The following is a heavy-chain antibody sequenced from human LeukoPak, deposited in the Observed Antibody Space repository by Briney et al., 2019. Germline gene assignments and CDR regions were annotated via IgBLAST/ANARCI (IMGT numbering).Heavy chain of an antibody. CDR2: IKQDGSEK. J-gene: IGHJ6*03. CDR3: AREDAGYCSSTSCYGYYYYYMDV. D-gene: IGHD2-2*01. V-gene: IGHV3-7*01. CDR1: GFTFSSYW. Sequence: GGSLRLSCAASGFTFSSYWMSWVRQAPGKGLEWVANIKQDGSEKYYVDSVKGRFTISRDNAKNSLYLQMNSLRAEDTAVYYCAREDAGYCSSTSCYGYYYYYMDVWGKGTTVTVSS.